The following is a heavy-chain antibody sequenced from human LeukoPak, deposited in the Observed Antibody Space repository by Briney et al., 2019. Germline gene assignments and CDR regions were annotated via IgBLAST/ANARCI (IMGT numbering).Heavy chain of an antibody. Sequence: SETLSLTCTVSGGSISSYYWSWIRQPPGKGLEWIGYIYYSGSTKYNPSLKSRVTISVDTSKNQFSLKLSSVTAADTAVYYCARTPGRDWFDPWGQGTLVTVSS. J-gene: IGHJ5*02. CDR1: GGSISSYY. CDR2: IYYSGST. CDR3: ARTPGRDWFDP. D-gene: IGHD1-14*01. V-gene: IGHV4-59*01.